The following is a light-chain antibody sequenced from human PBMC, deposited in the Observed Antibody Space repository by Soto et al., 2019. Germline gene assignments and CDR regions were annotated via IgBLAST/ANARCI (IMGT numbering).Light chain of an antibody. CDR2: AVS. CDR1: SSDVGEYNY. CDR3: FSYAGSRV. V-gene: IGLV2-11*01. J-gene: IGLJ3*02. Sequence: QSALTQPRSVSGSPGQSVTISCTGSSSDVGEYNYVSWYQHHPGNAPKLMIYAVSKRPSGVPDRFSGSKSGNTASLTISGLQAEDEANYYCFSYAGSRVFGGGTKLTVL.